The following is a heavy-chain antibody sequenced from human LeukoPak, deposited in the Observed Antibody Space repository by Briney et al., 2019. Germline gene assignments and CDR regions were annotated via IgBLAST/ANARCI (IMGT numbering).Heavy chain of an antibody. Sequence: GGSLRLSCAASGFTFSSYAMSWVRQAPGKGLEWVSAISGSGGSTYYADSVKGRFTISRDNSKNTLYLQMNSLRAEDTAVYYCARNDGNYHKFDYWGQGTLVTVSS. CDR2: ISGSGGST. CDR1: GFTFSSYA. J-gene: IGHJ4*02. D-gene: IGHD1-7*01. CDR3: ARNDGNYHKFDY. V-gene: IGHV3-23*01.